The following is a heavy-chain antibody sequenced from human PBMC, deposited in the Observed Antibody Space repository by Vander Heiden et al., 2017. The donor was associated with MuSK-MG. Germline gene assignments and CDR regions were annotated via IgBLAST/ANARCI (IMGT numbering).Heavy chain of an antibody. D-gene: IGHD3-16*01. CDR3: TIDGPTPLAQIDY. CDR1: GFTFSNAW. V-gene: IGHV3-15*01. CDR2: IKAKGDGGTT. Sequence: EVQVVESGGGLVKPGGSLGLSCAASGFTFSNAWMNWVRQAPGKGLEWVGRIKAKGDGGTTDYAAPVKGRFTVSRDDSKNTLYLQMNRMKTEDTAVYFCTIDGPTPLAQIDYWGQGTLVTVSS. J-gene: IGHJ4*02.